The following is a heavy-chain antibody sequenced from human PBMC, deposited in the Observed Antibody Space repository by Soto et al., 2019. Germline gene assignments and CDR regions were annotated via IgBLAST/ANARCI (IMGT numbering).Heavy chain of an antibody. D-gene: IGHD3-10*01. V-gene: IGHV3-30-3*01. Sequence: QVQLVEFGGGVVQPGRSLRLSCAASGFTFSDYAMHWVRQAPGKGLEWVAIISFDGSNEHYADSVQGRFTISRDNSENTLYLQMNSLRAEDTALYYCAKDLGSGKPYYYYAMDVWGQGTTVTVSS. CDR3: AKDLGSGKPYYYYAMDV. CDR2: ISFDGSNE. J-gene: IGHJ6*02. CDR1: GFTFSDYA.